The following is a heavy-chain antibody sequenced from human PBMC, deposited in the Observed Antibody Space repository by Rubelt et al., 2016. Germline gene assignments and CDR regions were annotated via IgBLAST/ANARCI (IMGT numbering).Heavy chain of an antibody. CDR1: GFTFSSYG. CDR2: ISYDGSNK. CDR3: AKVGIAVAGTEDWFDP. D-gene: IGHD6-19*01. Sequence: QVQLVESGGGVVQPGRSLRLSCAASGFTFSSYGMHWVRQAPGKGLEWVAVISYDGSNKYYADSVKGRFTISRDNSKNTLYLQMNSLRAEDTAVYYCAKVGIAVAGTEDWFDPWGQGTLVTVSS. J-gene: IGHJ5*02. V-gene: IGHV3-30*18.